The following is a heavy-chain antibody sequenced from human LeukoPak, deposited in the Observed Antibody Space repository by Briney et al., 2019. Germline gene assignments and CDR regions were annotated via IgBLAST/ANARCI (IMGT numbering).Heavy chain of an antibody. Sequence: PSETLSLTCTVSGGSISSYYWSWIRQPPGKGLEWIGYIYYSGSTNYNPSLKSRVTISVDTSKNQFSLKLSSVTAADTAVYYCARARGSGRTRFDYWGQGTLVTVSS. J-gene: IGHJ4*02. CDR2: IYYSGST. CDR3: ARARGSGRTRFDY. CDR1: GGSISSYY. D-gene: IGHD3-10*01. V-gene: IGHV4-59*01.